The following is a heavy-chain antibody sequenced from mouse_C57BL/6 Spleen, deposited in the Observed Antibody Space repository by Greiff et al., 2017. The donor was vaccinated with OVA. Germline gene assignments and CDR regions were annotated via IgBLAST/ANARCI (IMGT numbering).Heavy chain of an antibody. V-gene: IGHV2-9-1*01. D-gene: IGHD6-1*01. CDR2: IWTGGGT. J-gene: IGHJ4*01. CDR1: GFSLTSYA. CDR3: ARQPGGDY. Sequence: VKLMESGPGLVAPSQSLSITCTVSGFSLTSYAISWVRQPPGKGLEWLGVIWTGGGTTYNSALKSRLSISKDNSKSQVFLKMNSLQTDDTARYYCARQPGGDYWGQGTSVTVSS.